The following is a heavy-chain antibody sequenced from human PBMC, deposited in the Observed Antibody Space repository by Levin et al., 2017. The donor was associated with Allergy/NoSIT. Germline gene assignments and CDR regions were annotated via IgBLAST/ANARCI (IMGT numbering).Heavy chain of an antibody. CDR1: GFTFISYW. J-gene: IGHJ6*02. D-gene: IGHD2-2*01. V-gene: IGHV3-7*01. Sequence: GESLKISCAASGFTFISYWMSWVRQAPGKGLEWVANIKQDGSEQYYVDSVKGRFTISRDNAKNSLYLQMNSLRAEDTAVYYCATFLVPGARDYYYNMDVWGQGTTVIVSS. CDR3: ATFLVPGARDYYYNMDV. CDR2: IKQDGSEQ.